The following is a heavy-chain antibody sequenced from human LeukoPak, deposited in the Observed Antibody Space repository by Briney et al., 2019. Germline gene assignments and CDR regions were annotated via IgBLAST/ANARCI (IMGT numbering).Heavy chain of an antibody. Sequence: SETLSLTCAVYGGSFSGYYWSWIRQPPGKGPEWIGEINHSGSTNYNPSLKSRVTISVDTSKNQFSLKLSSVTAADTAVYYCASEPGIAVAGTFDAFDIWGQGTMVTVSS. CDR3: ASEPGIAVAGTFDAFDI. CDR1: GGSFSGYY. J-gene: IGHJ3*02. CDR2: INHSGST. V-gene: IGHV4-34*01. D-gene: IGHD6-19*01.